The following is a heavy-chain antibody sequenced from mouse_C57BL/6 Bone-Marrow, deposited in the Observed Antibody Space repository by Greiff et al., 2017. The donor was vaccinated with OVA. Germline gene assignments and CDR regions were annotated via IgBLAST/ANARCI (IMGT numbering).Heavy chain of an antibody. D-gene: IGHD3-1*01. CDR1: GYTFTSYW. J-gene: IGHJ2*01. CDR2: IDPSDSYT. V-gene: IGHV1-69*01. CDR3: ARSGPWDFDY. Sequence: QVQLQQPGAELVMPGASVKLSCKASGYTFTSYWMHWVKQRPGQGLEWIGEIDPSDSYTNYNQKFKGKSTLTVDKSSSTAYMQLSSLTSEDSAVYYCARSGPWDFDYWGQGTTLTVSS.